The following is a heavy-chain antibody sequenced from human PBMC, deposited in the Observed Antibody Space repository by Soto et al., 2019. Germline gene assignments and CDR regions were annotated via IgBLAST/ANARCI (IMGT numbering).Heavy chain of an antibody. Sequence: QVQLQESGPGLVKPSQTLSLTCTVSGGSISSGGYYWSWIRQHPGKGLEWIGYIYYSGSTYYNPSLKSRVTISVDTSKNQFSLKLSSVTAADTAVYYCARLIYRRQYKAENWFDPWGQGTLVTVSS. D-gene: IGHD1-1*01. CDR1: GGSISSGGYY. V-gene: IGHV4-31*03. CDR2: IYYSGST. J-gene: IGHJ5*02. CDR3: ARLIYRRQYKAENWFDP.